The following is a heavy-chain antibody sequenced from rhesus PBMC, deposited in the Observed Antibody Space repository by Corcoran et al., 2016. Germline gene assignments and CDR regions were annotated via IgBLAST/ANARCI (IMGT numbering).Heavy chain of an antibody. V-gene: IGHV4S7*01. D-gene: IGHD3-3*01. CDR3: ARADEYYNIWTGYYPFDY. CDR2: IYRSSGNT. J-gene: IGHJ4*01. CDR1: GGSISGGYG. Sequence: QVQLQESGPGLLKPSEPLSLPCAVSGGSISGGYGWGWIRLTPGKGLGGVGSIYRSSGNTDHNPSHKSRVTISTDTSKNQFSLKLSSVTAADTAVYYCARADEYYNIWTGYYPFDYWGQGVLVTVSS.